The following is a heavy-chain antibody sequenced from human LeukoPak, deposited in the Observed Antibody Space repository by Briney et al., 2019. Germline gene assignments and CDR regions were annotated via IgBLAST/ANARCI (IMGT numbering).Heavy chain of an antibody. CDR3: TKDVNGSIFGVAVEY. CDR2: ITGDGGRK. V-gene: IGHV3-43*02. CDR1: GFTFDDYA. J-gene: IGHJ4*02. D-gene: IGHD3-3*01. Sequence: PGGSLRLSCAASGFTFDDYAMHWVRQAPGKGLEWVSLITGDGGRKYYADSVKGRSTISRDNSKNSLYLQMNSLRTEDTALYYCTKDVNGSIFGVAVEYWGQGTLVIVSS.